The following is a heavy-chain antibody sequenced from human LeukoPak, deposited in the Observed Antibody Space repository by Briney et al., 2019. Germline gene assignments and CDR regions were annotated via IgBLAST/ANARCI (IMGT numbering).Heavy chain of an antibody. CDR3: ATGFTASTHDGY. V-gene: IGHV3-15*04. CDR2: AVQTNSGGIT. D-gene: IGHD3-16*01. CDR1: GFTFSSYW. J-gene: IGHJ4*02. Sequence: PGGSLRLSCAASGFTFSSYWMSWVRQAPGKGLEWVGRAVQTNSGGITEYAAPVKGRFTISRDDSTSTLYLQMSSLKTEDTGVYYCATGFTASTHDGYWGQGTLVTVSA.